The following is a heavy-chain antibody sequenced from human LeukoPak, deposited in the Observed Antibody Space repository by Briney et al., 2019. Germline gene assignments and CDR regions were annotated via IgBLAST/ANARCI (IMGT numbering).Heavy chain of an antibody. CDR2: VYSGGST. Sequence: GGSLRLSCAASGFTVSSTYMSWVRQAPGKGLEWVSVVYSGGSTYYADSVKGRFTISRDNSKNTLYLQMTSLRAEDTAVYYCARHPDCGGDGVCYYGMDVWGKGTTVTVSS. CDR3: ARHPDCGGDGVCYYGMDV. J-gene: IGHJ6*04. D-gene: IGHD2-21*02. V-gene: IGHV3-53*01. CDR1: GFTVSSTY.